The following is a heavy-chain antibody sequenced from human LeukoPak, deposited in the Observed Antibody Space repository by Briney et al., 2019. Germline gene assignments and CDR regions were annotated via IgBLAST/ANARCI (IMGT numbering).Heavy chain of an antibody. V-gene: IGHV4-39*07. CDR3: ARAFHYYDTSGFSYFDF. Sequence: SETLSLTCTVSGGSISSSSYYWGWIRQPPEKGLEWIGSIYYSGSTYYNPSLKSRVTISVDTSKNHFSLRLSSVTAADTAVYYCARAFHYYDTSGFSYFDFWSQGTLVTVSS. D-gene: IGHD3-22*01. CDR1: GGSISSSSYY. J-gene: IGHJ4*02. CDR2: IYYSGST.